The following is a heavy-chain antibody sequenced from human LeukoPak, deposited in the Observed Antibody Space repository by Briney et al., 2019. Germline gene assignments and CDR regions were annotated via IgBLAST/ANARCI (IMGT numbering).Heavy chain of an antibody. Sequence: GGSLRLSCAASGFTFSNYSMNWVRQAPGKGLEWVSSISSSSSYIYYADSVKGRFTISRDNAKNSLYLQMNSLRAEDTAVYYCARVRIFGVVIHAFDIWDQGTMVTVSS. V-gene: IGHV3-21*01. J-gene: IGHJ3*02. CDR1: GFTFSNYS. D-gene: IGHD3-3*01. CDR3: ARVRIFGVVIHAFDI. CDR2: ISSSSSYI.